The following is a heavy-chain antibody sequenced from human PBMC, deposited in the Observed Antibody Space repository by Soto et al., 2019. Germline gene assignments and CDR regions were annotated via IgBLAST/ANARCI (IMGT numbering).Heavy chain of an antibody. CDR1: GGSINNHY. Sequence: SETLSLTCTVSGGSINNHYWSWIRQPPGKGLEWIGYIDYTGATNYSPSLASRVTISVDTSKNQFSLKLTSLTAADTAIYYCARANWYFDYWGQGTLVTSPQ. CDR2: IDYTGAT. D-gene: IGHD7-27*01. CDR3: ARANWYFDY. J-gene: IGHJ4*02. V-gene: IGHV4-59*11.